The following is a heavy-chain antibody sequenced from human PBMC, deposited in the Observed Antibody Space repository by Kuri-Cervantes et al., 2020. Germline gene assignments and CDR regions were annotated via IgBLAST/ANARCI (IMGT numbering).Heavy chain of an antibody. Sequence: SETLSLTCTVSGGSISSGSYYWSWIRQPPGKGLEWIGEINHSGSTNYNPSLKSRVTISVDTSKNQFSLKLSSVTAADTAVYYCARAPGSAIFGVVIRRFDYWGQGTLVTVSS. CDR3: ARAPGSAIFGVVIRRFDY. CDR1: GGSISSGSYY. V-gene: IGHV4-39*07. J-gene: IGHJ4*02. D-gene: IGHD3-3*01. CDR2: INHSGST.